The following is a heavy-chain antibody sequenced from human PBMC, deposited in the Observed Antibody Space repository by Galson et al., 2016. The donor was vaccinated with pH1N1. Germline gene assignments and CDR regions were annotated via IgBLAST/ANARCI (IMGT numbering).Heavy chain of an antibody. Sequence: SLRLSCAASGLTFSSYAMHWVRQAPGRGLECVALISKDGNNVYYADSVKGRFTISRDSSNNTLYLQMNSLRTEDTAIYYCARSRDFSFDYWGQGALVTVAS. J-gene: IGHJ4*02. D-gene: IGHD4-11*01. CDR3: ARSRDFSFDY. CDR1: GLTFSSYA. CDR2: ISKDGNNV. V-gene: IGHV3-30*04.